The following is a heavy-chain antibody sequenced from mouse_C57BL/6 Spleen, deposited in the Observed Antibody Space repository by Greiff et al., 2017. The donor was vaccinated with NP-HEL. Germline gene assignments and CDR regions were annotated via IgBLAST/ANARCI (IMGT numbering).Heavy chain of an antibody. CDR2: IHPSASDT. J-gene: IGHJ4*01. CDR1: GYTFTSYW. D-gene: IGHD1-1*01. Sequence: QVQLQQPGAELVQPGASVTVSCTASGYTFTSYWMHWVQQTPGPGLEWIGRIHPSASDTTYNHKFTGQAPLTVAQSSSTACMQLSSLTSEDSAVYYCAIYYYGSSRLYAMDYWGQGTSVTVSS. V-gene: IGHV1-74*01. CDR3: AIYYYGSSRLYAMDY.